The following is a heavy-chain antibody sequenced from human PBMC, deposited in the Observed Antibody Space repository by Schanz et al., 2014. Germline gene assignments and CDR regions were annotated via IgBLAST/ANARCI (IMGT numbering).Heavy chain of an antibody. Sequence: EVQLVESGGGLIQPGGSLRLSCAVSGFTVNTNYMSWVRQAPGKGLEWVSIIYSGGSTYYADSVKGRFTISRDNAKNSLYLEMTSLRGEDTAVYYCARENLNWEAFDIWGQGTVVTVSS. CDR3: ARENLNWEAFDI. V-gene: IGHV3-53*01. CDR1: GFTVNTNY. CDR2: IYSGGST. J-gene: IGHJ3*02. D-gene: IGHD7-27*01.